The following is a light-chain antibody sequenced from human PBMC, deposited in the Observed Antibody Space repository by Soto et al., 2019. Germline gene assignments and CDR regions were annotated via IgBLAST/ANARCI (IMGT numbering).Light chain of an antibody. V-gene: IGKV3-11*01. CDR1: QSVSSY. Sequence: EIVLTQSPATLSLSPGERANLSCRASQSVSSYLAWYQQKPGQAPRLLIYDASNRATGIPARFSGSGSGTDFTLTLSSLEPEDFAVYYCQQRSNWLTFGGGTKVDIK. J-gene: IGKJ4*01. CDR3: QQRSNWLT. CDR2: DAS.